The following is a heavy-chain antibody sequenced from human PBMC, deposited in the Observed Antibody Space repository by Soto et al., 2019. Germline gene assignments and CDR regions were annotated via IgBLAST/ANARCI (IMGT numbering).Heavy chain of an antibody. CDR3: AREASYYDSSGYYYYDY. V-gene: IGHV1-3*05. CDR2: INAGNGNT. Sequence: QVQLVQSGAEEKKPGASVKVSCKASGYTFTSYAMHWVRQAPGQRLEWIGWINAGNGNTKYSQKFQGRVTITRDTSASIAYMELSSLRSEDTAVYYCAREASYYDSSGYYYYDYWGQGTLVTVSS. CDR1: GYTFTSYA. D-gene: IGHD3-22*01. J-gene: IGHJ4*02.